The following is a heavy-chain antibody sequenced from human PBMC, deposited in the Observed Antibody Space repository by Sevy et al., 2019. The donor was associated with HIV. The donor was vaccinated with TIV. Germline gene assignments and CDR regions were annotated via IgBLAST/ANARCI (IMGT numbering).Heavy chain of an antibody. CDR3: TTVPYYGSGSPTLEY. J-gene: IGHJ4*02. CDR1: GFTFSNAW. D-gene: IGHD3-10*01. V-gene: IGHV3-15*01. Sequence: GGSLRLSCAASGFTFSNAWMSWVRQAPGKGLEWVGRIKSKTDGGTTDYAAPVKGRFTISRDDSKTTLYLQMNSLKTEDTAVYYCTTVPYYGSGSPTLEYWGQGTLVTVSS. CDR2: IKSKTDGGTT.